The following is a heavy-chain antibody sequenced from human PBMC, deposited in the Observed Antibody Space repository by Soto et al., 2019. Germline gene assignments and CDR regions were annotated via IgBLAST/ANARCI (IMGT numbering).Heavy chain of an antibody. D-gene: IGHD2-2*01. CDR2: IYHSGST. Sequence: SETLSLTCAVSGGSISSDGYSWRWIRQPPGKGLEWIGYIYHSGSTYYNPSLKSRVTISVDRSKNQFSLKLSSVTAADTAVYYCARVHHQEGWFDPWGQGTLVTVSS. CDR1: GGSISSDGYS. V-gene: IGHV4-30-2*01. CDR3: ARVHHQEGWFDP. J-gene: IGHJ5*02.